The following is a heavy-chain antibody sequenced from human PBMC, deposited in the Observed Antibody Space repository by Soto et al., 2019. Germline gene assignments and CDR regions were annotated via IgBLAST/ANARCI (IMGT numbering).Heavy chain of an antibody. D-gene: IGHD5-12*01. CDR2: ISGNGGST. Sequence: EVQLLESGGGLVEPGGSLRLSCAASGFHFSIYAMGWVRQAPGKGLEWVSVISGNGGSTYYPDSVKGRFSISRDISKNTLFLEMNSLRAEDTAIYYCARLGGHSGYDPFDYWGQGTLVTVSS. J-gene: IGHJ4*02. CDR1: GFHFSIYA. CDR3: ARLGGHSGYDPFDY. V-gene: IGHV3-23*01.